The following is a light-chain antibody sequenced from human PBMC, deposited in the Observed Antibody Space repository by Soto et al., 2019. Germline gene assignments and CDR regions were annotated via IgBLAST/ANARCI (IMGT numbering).Light chain of an antibody. V-gene: IGKV3-15*01. CDR1: QSVGGD. CDR3: QQYNNWPSIT. J-gene: IGKJ5*01. Sequence: EIVMTQSPATLSVSPGESATLSCRASQSVGGDLAWYQQRPGQAPRLLIYGASTRATGIAARFSGSGSGTEFTLSISSLQSEDFAVYSCQQYNNWPSITFGQGTRLEIK. CDR2: GAS.